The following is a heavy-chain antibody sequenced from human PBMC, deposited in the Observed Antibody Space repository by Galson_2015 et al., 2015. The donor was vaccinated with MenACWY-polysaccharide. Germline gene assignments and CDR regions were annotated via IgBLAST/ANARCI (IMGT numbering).Heavy chain of an antibody. V-gene: IGHV3-74*01. D-gene: IGHD3-16*01. CDR2: IDTDGSST. Sequence: SLRLCCEASGFSFNSYWMHWVRQAPGKGLVWVSHIDTDGSSTNYADSVKGRFTISRDNAKNTLYLQMDILRAEDTAVYYCVRDNGGIDCWVQGTLVTVSS. CDR1: GFSFNSYW. J-gene: IGHJ4*02. CDR3: VRDNGGIDC.